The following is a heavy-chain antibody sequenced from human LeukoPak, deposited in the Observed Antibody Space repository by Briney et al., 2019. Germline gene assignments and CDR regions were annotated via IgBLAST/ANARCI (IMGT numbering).Heavy chain of an antibody. D-gene: IGHD2-15*01. J-gene: IGHJ5*02. V-gene: IGHV1-3*01. CDR3: AREYCSGGSCYIRGLDP. CDR1: GYIFSNYA. Sequence: ASVKVSCKASGYIFSNYAMHWVRQAPGQRLEWMGWINGNGNTKYSQEFQGRFTITRDTPASTVYMELRSLRSDDTAVYYCAREYCSGGSCYIRGLDPWGQGTLVTVSS. CDR2: INGNGNT.